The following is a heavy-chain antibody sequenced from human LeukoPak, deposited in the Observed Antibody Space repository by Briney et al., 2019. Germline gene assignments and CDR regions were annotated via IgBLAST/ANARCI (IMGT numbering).Heavy chain of an antibody. Sequence: GGSLRLSCAASGFTVSSNYMSWVRQAPGKGVELVSVIYRGGSTYYADSVKGRFTISRDNSKNTLYLQMNSLRAEDTVVYYCARVGSGWYLVDYWGQGTLVTVSS. J-gene: IGHJ4*02. V-gene: IGHV3-66*01. CDR3: ARVGSGWYLVDY. CDR1: GFTVSSNY. D-gene: IGHD6-19*01. CDR2: IYRGGST.